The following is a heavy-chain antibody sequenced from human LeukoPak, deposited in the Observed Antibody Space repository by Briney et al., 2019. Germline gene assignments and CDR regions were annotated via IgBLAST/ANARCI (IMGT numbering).Heavy chain of an antibody. J-gene: IGHJ6*04. V-gene: IGHV4-59*01. D-gene: IGHD6-13*01. Sequence: PSETLSLTCTVSGGSISSYYWSWIRQPPGKGLEWIGYIYYSGSTNYNPSLKSRVTISVDTSKNQFSLKLSSVTAADTAVYYCARYHSSSWYYEDYGMDVWGKGTTVTVSS. CDR1: GGSISSYY. CDR2: IYYSGST. CDR3: ARYHSSSWYYEDYGMDV.